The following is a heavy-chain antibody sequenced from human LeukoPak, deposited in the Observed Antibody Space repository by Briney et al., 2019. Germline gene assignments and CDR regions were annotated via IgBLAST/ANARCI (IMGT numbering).Heavy chain of an antibody. CDR2: MNPNSGNT. Sequence: GASVKVSCKASGYTFTSYDINWVRQATGQGLEWMGWMNPNSGNTGYAQKFQGRVTITRNTSISAAYMELSSLRSEDTAVYYCARAPRVRRYSSSSGYYYYMDVWGKGTTVTVSS. V-gene: IGHV1-8*03. CDR3: ARAPRVRRYSSSSGYYYYMDV. D-gene: IGHD6-6*01. J-gene: IGHJ6*03. CDR1: GYTFTSYD.